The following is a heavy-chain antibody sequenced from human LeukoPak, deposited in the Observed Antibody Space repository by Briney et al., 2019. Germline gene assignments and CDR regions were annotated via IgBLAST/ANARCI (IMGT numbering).Heavy chain of an antibody. CDR1: GVSMSSYY. CDR3: ARRAATGYYFDS. J-gene: IGHJ4*02. D-gene: IGHD6-13*01. CDR2: IFSSGYT. V-gene: IGHV4-59*01. Sequence: SETLSLTCTVSGVSMSSYYWSWIRQPPGEGLEWIGYIFSSGYTNYNPSLKSRITISVDTSKNQFSLKLSSVTAADTAVCYCARRAATGYYFDSCGQGTLVTVSS.